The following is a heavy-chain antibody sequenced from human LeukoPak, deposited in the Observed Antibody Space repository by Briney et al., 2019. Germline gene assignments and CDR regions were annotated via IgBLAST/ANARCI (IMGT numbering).Heavy chain of an antibody. J-gene: IGHJ4*02. CDR2: IGTASDT. CDR1: GFTFSSYD. V-gene: IGHV3-13*01. Sequence: PGGSLRLSCAASGFTFSSYDMHWVRQATGKGLEWVSAIGTASDTYYPGSVKGRFTISRENAKNSLYLQMNSLRAGDTAVYYCAGDIMITFGGVIARHLFDYWGQGTLVTVSS. CDR3: AGDIMITFGGVIARHLFDY. D-gene: IGHD3-16*02.